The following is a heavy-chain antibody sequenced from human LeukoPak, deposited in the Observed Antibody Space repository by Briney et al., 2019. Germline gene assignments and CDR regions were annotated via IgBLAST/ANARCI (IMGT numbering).Heavy chain of an antibody. Sequence: PSETLSLTCTVSGGFINSHSYYWGWIRQPPGKGLEWIGSVYYDGTSYSNPSLKSRAAVFVDTSRDQFSLDLSFVTAADTALYYCVRHISTNTGYFDSCGQGTLVSVSS. CDR3: VRHISTNTGYFDS. J-gene: IGHJ4*02. V-gene: IGHV4-39*01. CDR2: VYYDGTS. D-gene: IGHD5-24*01. CDR1: GGFINSHSYY.